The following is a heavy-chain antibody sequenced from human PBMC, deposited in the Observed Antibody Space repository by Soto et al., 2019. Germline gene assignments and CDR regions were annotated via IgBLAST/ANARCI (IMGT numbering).Heavy chain of an antibody. CDR1: GYTFTSYG. CDR3: ARGGLAYCGGDCYSYYYYGMDV. D-gene: IGHD2-21*02. J-gene: IGHJ6*02. V-gene: IGHV1-18*01. Sequence: QVQLVQSGAEVKKPGASVKVSCKASGYTFTSYGISWVRQAPGQGLEWMGWISAYNGNTNYAQKLQGRVTMTTDTSKSTAYMELRSLRSDDTAVYYCARGGLAYCGGDCYSYYYYGMDVWGQGTTVTVSS. CDR2: ISAYNGNT.